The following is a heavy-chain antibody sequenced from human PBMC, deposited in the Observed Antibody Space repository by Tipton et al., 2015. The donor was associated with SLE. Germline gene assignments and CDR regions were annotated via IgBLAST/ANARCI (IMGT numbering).Heavy chain of an antibody. J-gene: IGHJ4*02. V-gene: IGHV4-61*08. CDR1: GGSISSGGYS. CDR3: ARGSSGWYVY. Sequence: TLSLTCAVSGGSISSGGYSWSWIRQPPGKGLEWIGYIYYSGSTNYNPSLKSRVTISVDTSKNQFSLKLSSVTAADTAVYYCARGSSGWYVYWGQGTLVTVSS. CDR2: IYYSGST. D-gene: IGHD6-19*01.